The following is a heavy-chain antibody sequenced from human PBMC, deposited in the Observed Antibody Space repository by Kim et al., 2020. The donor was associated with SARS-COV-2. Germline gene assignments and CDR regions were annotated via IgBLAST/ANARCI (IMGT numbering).Heavy chain of an antibody. CDR1: GYTFTSYD. Sequence: ASVKVSCKASGYTFTSYDINWVRQATGQGLEWMGWMNPNSGNTDYAQKFQGRVTMTRNTSISTAYMELSSLRSEDTAVYYCAREIQYYYDSSEGFDPWGQRTLVTVS. V-gene: IGHV1-8*01. J-gene: IGHJ5*02. D-gene: IGHD3-22*01. CDR2: MNPNSGNT. CDR3: AREIQYYYDSSEGFDP.